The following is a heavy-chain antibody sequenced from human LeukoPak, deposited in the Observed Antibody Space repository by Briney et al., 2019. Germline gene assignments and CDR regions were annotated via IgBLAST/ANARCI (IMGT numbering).Heavy chain of an antibody. Sequence: SETLSLTCTVSGGSISSSSYYWGWIRQPPGKGLEWIGSIYYSGSTYYNPSLKSRVTISVDTSKNQFSLKLSSVTAADTAVYYCARLVGYYGSGSYELSYYYYYMDVWGKGTTVTISS. CDR3: ARLVGYYGSGSYELSYYYYYMDV. J-gene: IGHJ6*03. D-gene: IGHD3-10*01. CDR2: IYYSGST. V-gene: IGHV4-39*01. CDR1: GGSISSSSYY.